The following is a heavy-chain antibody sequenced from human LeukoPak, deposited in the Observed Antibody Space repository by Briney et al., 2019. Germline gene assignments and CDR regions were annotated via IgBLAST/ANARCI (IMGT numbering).Heavy chain of an antibody. CDR2: IYYSGST. Sequence: SETLSLTCAVSGVSISSTTYFWGWIRQPPGKGLEWIGSIYYSGSTNYNPSLKSRVTISVDTSKNQFSLKLSSVTAADTAVYYCASTGYSSSWYENWGQGTLVTVSS. CDR3: ASTGYSSSWYEN. V-gene: IGHV4-39*07. D-gene: IGHD6-13*01. CDR1: GVSISSTTYF. J-gene: IGHJ4*02.